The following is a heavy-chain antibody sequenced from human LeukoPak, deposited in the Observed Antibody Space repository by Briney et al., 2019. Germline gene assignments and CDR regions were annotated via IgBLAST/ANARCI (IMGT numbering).Heavy chain of an antibody. CDR2: IYYSGST. J-gene: IGHJ6*03. D-gene: IGHD3-10*01. CDR3: AREGYGSGSYYLYYYYYYMDV. V-gene: IGHV4-39*02. Sequence: SETLSLTCTVSGRSISGSSYYWGWIRQPPGKGLEWIGSIYYSGSTYYNPSLKSRVTISVDTSKNQFSLKLSSVTAADTAVYYCAREGYGSGSYYLYYYYYYMDVWGKGTTVTVSS. CDR1: GRSISGSSYY.